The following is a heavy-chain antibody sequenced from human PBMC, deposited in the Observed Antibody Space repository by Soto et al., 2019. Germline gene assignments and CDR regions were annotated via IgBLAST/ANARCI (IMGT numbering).Heavy chain of an antibody. V-gene: IGHV3-21*01. CDR1: GFTFSSYS. D-gene: IGHD4-4*01. CDR3: AGPTTDQPPHYYGMDV. Sequence: SLRLSCAASGFTFSSYSMNWVRQAPGKGLEWVSSISSSSSYIYYADSVKGRFTISRDNAKNSLYLQMNSLRAEDTAVYYCAGPTTDQPPHYYGMDVWGQGTTVTVSS. J-gene: IGHJ6*02. CDR2: ISSSSSYI.